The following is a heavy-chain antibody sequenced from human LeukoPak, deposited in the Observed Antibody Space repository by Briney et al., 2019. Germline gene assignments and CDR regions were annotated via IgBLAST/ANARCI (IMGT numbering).Heavy chain of an antibody. Sequence: QPGGSLRLSCAASGFTFSSYAMSWVRQAPGKGLEWVSAISGSGGSTYYSDSVKGRFTISRDNSKNTLYLQMNSLRAEDTAVYYCARVLSYNWNYEGYFDYWGQGTLVTVSS. V-gene: IGHV3-23*01. J-gene: IGHJ4*02. D-gene: IGHD1-7*01. CDR2: ISGSGGST. CDR3: ARVLSYNWNYEGYFDY. CDR1: GFTFSSYA.